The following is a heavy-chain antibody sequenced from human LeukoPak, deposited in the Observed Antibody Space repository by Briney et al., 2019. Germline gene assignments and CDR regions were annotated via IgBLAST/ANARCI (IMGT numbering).Heavy chain of an antibody. J-gene: IGHJ4*02. Sequence: GGSLRLSCAASEFTFSNYGMTWVRQAPGKGLEWVSSISTSGGSTYYADSVKGRFTISRDNAKNSLYLQMNSLRAEDTAVYYCARDGAGGDGYWGQGTLVTVSS. V-gene: IGHV3-23*01. CDR2: ISTSGGST. CDR3: ARDGAGGDGY. D-gene: IGHD2-21*02. CDR1: EFTFSNYG.